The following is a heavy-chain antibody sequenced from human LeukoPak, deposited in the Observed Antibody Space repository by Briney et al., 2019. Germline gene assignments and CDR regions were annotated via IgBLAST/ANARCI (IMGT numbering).Heavy chain of an antibody. V-gene: IGHV1-18*01. CDR1: GYTFTSYG. CDR2: ISAYNGNT. CDR3: ARDLGKLEPQYYFDY. J-gene: IGHJ4*02. D-gene: IGHD1-1*01. Sequence: ASVKVSCKASGYTFTSYGISWVRQAPGQGLEWMGWISAYNGNTNYAQKLQGRVTMTTDTSTSTAYMELRSLRSDGTAVYYCARDLGKLEPQYYFDYWGQGTLVTVSS.